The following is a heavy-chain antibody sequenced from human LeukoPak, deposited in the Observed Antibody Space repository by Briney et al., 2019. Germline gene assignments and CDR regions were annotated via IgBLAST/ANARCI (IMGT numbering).Heavy chain of an antibody. CDR3: ARVSKPGWYDYYYMDV. Sequence: PGRSLRLSCAASGFTFNTYAMKWVRQAPGKGVEWMAVVFSDGSDQYYADSVQGRFTVSRDNSKNILYLQMDSLRFEDTAVYYCARVSKPGWYDYYYMDVWGKGTTVTVSS. J-gene: IGHJ6*03. D-gene: IGHD2/OR15-2a*01. V-gene: IGHV3-30*04. CDR1: GFTFNTYA. CDR2: VFSDGSDQ.